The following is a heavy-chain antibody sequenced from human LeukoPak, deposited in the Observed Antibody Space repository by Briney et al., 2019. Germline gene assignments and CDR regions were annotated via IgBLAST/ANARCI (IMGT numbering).Heavy chain of an antibody. D-gene: IGHD3-22*01. Sequence: ASVKVSCKASGYTFTGYYMHWVRQAPGQGLEWMGWINPNSGGTNYAQKFQGRVAMTRDTSISTAYMELSRLRSDDTAVYYCAREINYYDSSGYYHLAGEIDYWGQGTLVTVSS. CDR1: GYTFTGYY. J-gene: IGHJ4*02. CDR3: AREINYYDSSGYYHLAGEIDY. CDR2: INPNSGGT. V-gene: IGHV1-2*02.